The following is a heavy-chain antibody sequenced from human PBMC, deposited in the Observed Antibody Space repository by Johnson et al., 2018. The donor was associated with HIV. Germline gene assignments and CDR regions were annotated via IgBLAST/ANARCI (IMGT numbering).Heavy chain of an antibody. J-gene: IGHJ3*02. D-gene: IGHD6-13*01. V-gene: IGHV3-15*01. CDR1: GFTFSNAW. CDR3: AKCIWDSSLIDAFDM. CDR2: IKSKTDGGTT. Sequence: VQLVESGGGLVKPGGSLRLSCAASGFTFSNAWMSWVRQAPGKGLEWVGRIKSKTDGGTTDYAAPVKGRFTGSRDDSKNTLYLQMNSLRAEDTAVYYCAKCIWDSSLIDAFDMWGQGTRVTVSS.